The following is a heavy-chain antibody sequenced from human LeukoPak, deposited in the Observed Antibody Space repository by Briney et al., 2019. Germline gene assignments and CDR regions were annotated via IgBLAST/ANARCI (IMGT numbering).Heavy chain of an antibody. Sequence: GESLKISCKGSGYTFTNYWIGWVRQMPGKGLEFMGIIYPGDSDTRYSPSFQGQVTISVDKSINTAYLQWSSLKASDSAMYYCARSYSSSGYYYYYMDVWGKGTTVTVSS. J-gene: IGHJ6*03. D-gene: IGHD6-6*01. V-gene: IGHV5-51*01. CDR2: IYPGDSDT. CDR3: ARSYSSSGYYYYYMDV. CDR1: GYTFTNYW.